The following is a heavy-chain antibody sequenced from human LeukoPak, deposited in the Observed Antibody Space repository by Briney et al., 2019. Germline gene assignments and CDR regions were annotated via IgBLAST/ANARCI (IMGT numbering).Heavy chain of an antibody. Sequence: GGSLRLSCAASGFKFSNSDMHWVRQSAGRGLEWVSTIGTEADPFYPGSVKGRFTISRDNAKDSLYLQMNSLRVEDTGVYYCATGERPPPYTTDAWYFALWGRGTRVTVSS. CDR2: IGTEADP. CDR3: ATGERPPPYTTDAWYFAL. CDR1: GFKFSNSD. J-gene: IGHJ2*01. V-gene: IGHV3-13*04. D-gene: IGHD1-26*01.